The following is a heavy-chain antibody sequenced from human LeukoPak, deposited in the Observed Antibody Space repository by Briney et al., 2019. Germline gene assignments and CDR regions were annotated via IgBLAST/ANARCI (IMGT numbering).Heavy chain of an antibody. J-gene: IGHJ4*02. CDR3: ATRYSYGYGSFDY. CDR1: GFTFSSYW. CDR2: IKQDGSEK. Sequence: PGGSLRLSCAASGFTFSSYWMSWVRQAPGKGLEWVANIKQDGSEKYYVDSVKGRFTISRDNAKNSLYLQMNSLRAEDTAVYYCATRYSYGYGSFDYWGLGTLVTVSS. V-gene: IGHV3-7*01. D-gene: IGHD5-18*01.